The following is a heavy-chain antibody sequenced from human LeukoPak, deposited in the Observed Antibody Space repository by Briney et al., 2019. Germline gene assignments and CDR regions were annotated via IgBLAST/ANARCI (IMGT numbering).Heavy chain of an antibody. D-gene: IGHD3-10*01. J-gene: IGHJ4*02. CDR3: ARAGGPYGSGSSNYFDY. CDR1: GYTFTSYY. Sequence: ASVKVSCKASGYTFTSYYMHWVRQAPGQGLEWMGIINPSGGSTSYAQKFQGRVTMTRDMSTSTVYMELSSLRSEDTAVYYCARAGGPYGSGSSNYFDYRGQGTLVTVSS. V-gene: IGHV1-46*01. CDR2: INPSGGST.